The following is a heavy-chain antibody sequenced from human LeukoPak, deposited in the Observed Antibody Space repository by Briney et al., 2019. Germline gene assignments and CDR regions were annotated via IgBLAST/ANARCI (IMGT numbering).Heavy chain of an antibody. CDR2: IYIDGNT. D-gene: IGHD5-24*01. J-gene: IGHJ4*02. CDR3: ARGDGYNFFDS. CDR1: GFTVSRNH. Sequence: PGGSLRLSSAASGFTVSRNHMSWVRQAPGKGLEWVSVIYIDGNTYYADSVRGRFTISRDNSKNTVYLQMNSLRAEDTAVYYCARGDGYNFFDSWGQGTLVTVSS. V-gene: IGHV3-66*01.